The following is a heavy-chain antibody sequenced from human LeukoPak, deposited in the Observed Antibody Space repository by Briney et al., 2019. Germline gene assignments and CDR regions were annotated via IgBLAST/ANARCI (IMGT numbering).Heavy chain of an antibody. CDR1: GGTFSSYA. D-gene: IGHD3-22*01. CDR3: ARGGTDYYDSSGHCFQH. J-gene: IGHJ1*01. CDR2: IIPIFGTA. V-gene: IGHV1-69*05. Sequence: GASVKVSCKASGGTFSSYAISWVRQAPGQGLEWMGGIIPIFGTANYARKFQGRVTITTDESTSTAYMELRSLRSDDTAVYYCARGGTDYYDSSGHCFQHWGQGTLVTVSS.